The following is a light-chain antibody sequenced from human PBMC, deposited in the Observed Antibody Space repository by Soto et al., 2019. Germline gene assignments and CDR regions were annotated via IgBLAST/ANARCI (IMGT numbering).Light chain of an antibody. V-gene: IGLV2-8*01. J-gene: IGLJ1*01. CDR3: SSYVCTNSYV. CDR2: EVS. Sequence: QSALTQPPSASGSPGQSVTISCTGTSSDVGGYNYVSWYQQHPGKAPKLMIYEVSKRPSGVPDRFSGSKSGNTASLTVSGLQAEDEADYYCSSYVCTNSYVFGTGTKVTVL. CDR1: SSDVGGYNY.